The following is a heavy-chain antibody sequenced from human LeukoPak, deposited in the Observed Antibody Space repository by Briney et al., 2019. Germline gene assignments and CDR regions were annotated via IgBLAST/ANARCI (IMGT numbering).Heavy chain of an antibody. J-gene: IGHJ3*02. CDR1: GFTFDDYG. CDR2: ISSSSSTI. D-gene: IGHD2-2*01. Sequence: PGGSLRLSCAASGFTFDDYGMNWVRQAPGKGLEWVSYISSSSSTIYYADSVKGRFTISRDNAKNSLYLQMNSLRAEDTAVYYCARDEVVPAASYAFDIWGQGTMVTVSS. V-gene: IGHV3-48*01. CDR3: ARDEVVPAASYAFDI.